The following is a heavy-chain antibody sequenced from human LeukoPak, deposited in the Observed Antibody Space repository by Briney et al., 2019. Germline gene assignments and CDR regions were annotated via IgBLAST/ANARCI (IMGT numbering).Heavy chain of an antibody. Sequence: GGSLRLSCSASGFTFSSYAMHWVRQAPGKGLEYVSVITSNGGSTYYTDSVKGRFTISRDNSKNTVYLQVNSLRDEDTAVYYCARDLEAANTYYFDYWGQGTMVTVSS. CDR2: ITSNGGST. CDR3: ARDLEAANTYYFDY. V-gene: IGHV3-64*04. D-gene: IGHD6-13*01. J-gene: IGHJ4*02. CDR1: GFTFSSYA.